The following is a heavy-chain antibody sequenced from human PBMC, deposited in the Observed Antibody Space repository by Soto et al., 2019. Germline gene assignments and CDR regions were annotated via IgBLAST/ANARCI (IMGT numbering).Heavy chain of an antibody. CDR3: ARQGAGTDFDY. D-gene: IGHD1-1*01. J-gene: IGHJ4*02. CDR1: GGSISSYY. Sequence: SETLSLTCTVSGGSISSYYWSWIRQPPGKGLEWIGYIYYTGSTNYNPSLKSRVTISIDTSKNQFSLNLNSVTAADTAVYYCARQGAGTDFDYWGQGTMVTVS. V-gene: IGHV4-59*01. CDR2: IYYTGST.